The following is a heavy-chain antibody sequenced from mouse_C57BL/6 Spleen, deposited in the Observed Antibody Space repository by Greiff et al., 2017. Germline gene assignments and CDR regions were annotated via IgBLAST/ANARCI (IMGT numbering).Heavy chain of an antibody. CDR2: IYPGDGDT. J-gene: IGHJ4*01. V-gene: IGHV1-80*01. D-gene: IGHD2-3*01. Sequence: VKLQESGAELVKPGASVKISCKASGYAFSSYWMNWVKQRPGKGLEWIGQIYPGDGDTNYNGKFKGKATLTADKSSSTAYMELSSLTSEDSAVYFCARSDGYYDGAMDDWGQGTSVTVSS. CDR3: ARSDGYYDGAMDD. CDR1: GYAFSSYW.